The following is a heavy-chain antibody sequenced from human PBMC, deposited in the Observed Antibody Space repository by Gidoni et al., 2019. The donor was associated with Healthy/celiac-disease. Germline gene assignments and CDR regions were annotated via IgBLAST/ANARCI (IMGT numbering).Heavy chain of an antibody. V-gene: IGHV1-69*01. CDR3: ARAGSRTYTNHFDY. D-gene: IGHD1-1*01. CDR1: GGTFSSYA. Sequence: QVQLAQSGAEAKKPGSSLKVSCKASGGTFSSYAISWVRPAPGQGLEWMGGIIPIFGTANDAQKFQGRVTIAADESTSTAYMELSSLRSEDTAVYYWARAGSRTYTNHFDYWGQGTLVTVSS. CDR2: IIPIFGTA. J-gene: IGHJ4*02.